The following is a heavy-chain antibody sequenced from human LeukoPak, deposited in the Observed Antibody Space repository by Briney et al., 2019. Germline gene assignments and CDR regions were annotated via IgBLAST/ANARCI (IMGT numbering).Heavy chain of an antibody. CDR3: ARRDRTRGGFDP. CDR1: GGSISSSSYY. J-gene: IGHJ5*02. CDR2: IYYSGST. Sequence: PSETLSLTCTVSGGSISSSSYYWGWIRQPPGKGLEWIGSIYYSGSTYYNPSLKSRVTISVDTSKNQFSLKLSSVTAADTAVYYCARRDRTRGGFDPWGQGTLVTVPS. V-gene: IGHV4-39*01. D-gene: IGHD2-15*01.